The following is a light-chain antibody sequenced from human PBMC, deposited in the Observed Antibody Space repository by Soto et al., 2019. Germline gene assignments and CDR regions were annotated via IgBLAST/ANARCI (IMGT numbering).Light chain of an antibody. CDR1: QSISDW. CDR2: KAS. V-gene: IGKV1-5*03. CDR3: QHYSTYPYT. Sequence: DIQMTQSPSTLSASVGDRVTITCRASQSISDWLAWYQQKPGKAPKLLIYKASNLGSGVSSRFSGSGSGTAFTLTISSLQPDDFATYYCQHYSTYPYTFGQGTKLEI. J-gene: IGKJ2*01.